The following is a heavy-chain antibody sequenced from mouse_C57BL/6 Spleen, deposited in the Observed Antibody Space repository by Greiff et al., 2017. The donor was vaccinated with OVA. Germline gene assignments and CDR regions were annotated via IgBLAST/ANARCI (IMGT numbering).Heavy chain of an antibody. D-gene: IGHD2-14*01. CDR2: IYPGSGST. V-gene: IGHV1-55*01. CDR1: GYTFTSYW. CDR3: AKLLVRQGGDYYAMDY. Sequence: QVQLQQPGAELVKPGASVKMSCKASGYTFTSYWITWVKQRPGQGLEWIGDIYPGSGSTNYTEKFKSKATLTVDTSSSPAYMQLSSLTSEDAAVYYGAKLLVRQGGDYYAMDYWGQGTSVTVSS. J-gene: IGHJ4*01.